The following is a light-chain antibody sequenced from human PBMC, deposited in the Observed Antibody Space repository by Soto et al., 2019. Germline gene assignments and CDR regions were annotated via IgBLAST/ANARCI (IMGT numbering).Light chain of an antibody. CDR3: LQSNNWPPWT. J-gene: IGKJ1*01. CDR1: QSVSNN. CDR2: GAS. V-gene: IGKV3-15*01. Sequence: EVVMTQSPATLSVSPGERATLACRASQSVSNNLSWYQQKPGQAPRLLIYGASTRATGIPARFSGSGSGTEFTLTISILQSEDFAVYYCLQSNNWPPWTFGQGTKVDI.